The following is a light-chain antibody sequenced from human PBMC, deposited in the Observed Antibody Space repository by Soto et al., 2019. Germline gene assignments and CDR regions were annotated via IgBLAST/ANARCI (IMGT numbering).Light chain of an antibody. Sequence: EIVMTQSPATLSVSPGERATLSCRASQSIRSNLAWYQQKPGQAPRLLIYEASTRATGVPARFSGSGSGTEFTLTISRLQHEDFAVYFCQQYNTWPPYTFGQGTNLEIK. V-gene: IGKV3-15*01. CDR3: QQYNTWPPYT. CDR2: EAS. CDR1: QSIRSN. J-gene: IGKJ2*01.